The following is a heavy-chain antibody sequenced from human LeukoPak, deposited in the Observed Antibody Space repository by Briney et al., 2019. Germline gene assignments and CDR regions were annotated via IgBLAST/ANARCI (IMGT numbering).Heavy chain of an antibody. Sequence: GGSLRLSCSASGFTFSSYAMHWVRQAPGKGLEYVSAISSNGGSTYNADSVKGRFTISRDNSKNTLYLQMSSLRAEDTAVYYCVNEVGTYYYGMDVWGQGTTVTVSS. CDR3: VNEVGTYYYGMDV. V-gene: IGHV3-64D*06. CDR2: ISSNGGST. CDR1: GFTFSSYA. J-gene: IGHJ6*02. D-gene: IGHD1-1*01.